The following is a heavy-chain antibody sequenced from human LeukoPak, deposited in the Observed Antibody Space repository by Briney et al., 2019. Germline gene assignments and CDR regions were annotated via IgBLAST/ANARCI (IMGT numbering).Heavy chain of an antibody. Sequence: ASVKVSCKASGYTFASYDINWVRQATGQGLEWMGWMNPNSGGTGYAQKFQGRVTITRNTSISTAYMELSGLRSEDTAVYYCARGRSTGYPYYFEYWGQGTLVTVSS. D-gene: IGHD5-12*01. CDR1: GYTFASYD. CDR3: ARGRSTGYPYYFEY. CDR2: MNPNSGGT. J-gene: IGHJ4*02. V-gene: IGHV1-8*03.